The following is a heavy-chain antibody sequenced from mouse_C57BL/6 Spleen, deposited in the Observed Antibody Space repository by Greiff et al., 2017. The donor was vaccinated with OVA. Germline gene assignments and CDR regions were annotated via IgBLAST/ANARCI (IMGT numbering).Heavy chain of an antibody. D-gene: IGHD1-1*01. CDR3: ARPGFDYGSSFDY. CDR2: ISSGGSYT. V-gene: IGHV5-6*01. CDR1: GFTFSSYG. Sequence: EVQGVESGGDLVKPGGSLKLSCAASGFTFSSYGMSWVRQTPDKRLEWVATISSGGSYTYYPDSVKGRVTISRDNAKNTLYLQMSSLTSEDTAMYYCARPGFDYGSSFDYWGQGTTLTVSS. J-gene: IGHJ2*01.